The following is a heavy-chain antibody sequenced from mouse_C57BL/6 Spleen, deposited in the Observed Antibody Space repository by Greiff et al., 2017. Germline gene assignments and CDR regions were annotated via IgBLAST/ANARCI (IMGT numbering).Heavy chain of an antibody. J-gene: IGHJ1*03. CDR2: ISSGGSYT. Sequence: EVQLLESGGDLVKPGGSLKLSCAASGFTFSSYGMSWVRQTPDQRLEWVATISSGGSYTYYPDSVKGRFTIARDNAKNTLYLQMSSLKSEDTAMYYCAGHYRGGYEGDWYFGVWGTGTTVTVST. D-gene: IGHD2-2*01. CDR1: GFTFSSYG. V-gene: IGHV5-6*01. CDR3: AGHYRGGYEGDWYFGV.